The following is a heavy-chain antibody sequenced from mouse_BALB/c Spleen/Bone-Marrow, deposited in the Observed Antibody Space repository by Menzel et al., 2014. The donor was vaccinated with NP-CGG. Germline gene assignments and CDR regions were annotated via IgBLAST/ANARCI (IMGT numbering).Heavy chain of an antibody. CDR3: ARGGLLRAMDY. V-gene: IGHV1-20*02. Sequence: EVMLVESGPELVKPGASVKISCKASSYSFTGYFMNWVMQSHGKSLEWIGRINPYNGDTFYNQKFKGKATLTVDKSSSTAHMELRSLASEDSAVYYCARGGLLRAMDYWGQGTSVTVSS. J-gene: IGHJ4*01. CDR1: SYSFTGYF. CDR2: INPYNGDT. D-gene: IGHD2-3*01.